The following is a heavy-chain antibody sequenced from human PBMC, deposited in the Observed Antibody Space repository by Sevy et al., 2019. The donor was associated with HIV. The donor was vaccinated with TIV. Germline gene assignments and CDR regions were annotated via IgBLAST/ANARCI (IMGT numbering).Heavy chain of an antibody. CDR3: AKDAYSFNVNYDSFDV. Sequence: GGSLRLSCVASGFDFHNFAMNWVRQAPGMGLEWDALIGGGETDYADSVKGRFIVSRDNSKNTLYLQMSSLRVEDTAVYFCAKDAYSFNVNYDSFDVWGQGTMVTVSS. D-gene: IGHD5-18*01. CDR2: IGGGET. CDR1: GFDFHNFA. J-gene: IGHJ3*01. V-gene: IGHV3-23*01.